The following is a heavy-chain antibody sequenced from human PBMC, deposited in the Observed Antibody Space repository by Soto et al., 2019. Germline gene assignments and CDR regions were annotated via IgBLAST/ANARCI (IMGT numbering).Heavy chain of an antibody. J-gene: IGHJ4*02. CDR2: FSTHNGNT. V-gene: IGHV1-18*01. CDR3: GRGTPHIIDY. CDR1: GYPFTTSD. Sequence: QVHLVQSGPEVKTPGASVKVSCKASGYPFTTSDINWVRQAPGQGLEWMGWFSTHNGNTKSAQKLQGRVTMTTDPSTTPAYMELRSLRSDDTAVYYCGRGTPHIIDYWGQGTLVIVSS.